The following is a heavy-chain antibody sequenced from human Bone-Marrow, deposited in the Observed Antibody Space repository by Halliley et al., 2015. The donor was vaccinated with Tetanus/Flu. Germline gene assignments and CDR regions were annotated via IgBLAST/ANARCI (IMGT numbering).Heavy chain of an antibody. J-gene: IGHJ4*02. Sequence: LVKPTQTLTLTCTVSGFSLSNARMGVTWIRQPPGKALEWLAHLFSHGEKSYNPSLRSRLSISKDTSKSQVVLIVANMGPVETATYYCARIQYSAGSYNRAVFDYGGQGTLVPVSS. V-gene: IGHV2-26*01. CDR2: LFSHGEK. D-gene: IGHD3-10*01. CDR3: ARIQYSAGSYNRAVFDY. CDR1: GFSLSNARMG.